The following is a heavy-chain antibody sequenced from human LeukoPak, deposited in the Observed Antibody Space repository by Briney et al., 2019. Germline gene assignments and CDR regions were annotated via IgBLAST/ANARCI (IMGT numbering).Heavy chain of an antibody. D-gene: IGHD5-18*01. CDR2: ISGGGGST. Sequence: GGSLRLSCAASGFTFSSYAMSWVRQAPGKGLEWVSAISGGGGSTYYADSVKGRFTISRDNSKNTLYLQMNSLRAEDTAVYYCAKDLGYSYGYALIYFDYWGQGTLVTVSS. CDR1: GFTFSSYA. CDR3: AKDLGYSYGYALIYFDY. V-gene: IGHV3-23*01. J-gene: IGHJ4*02.